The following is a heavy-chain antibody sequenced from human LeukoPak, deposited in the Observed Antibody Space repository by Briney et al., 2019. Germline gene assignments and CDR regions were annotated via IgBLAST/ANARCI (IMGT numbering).Heavy chain of an antibody. CDR2: IYSGGSI. D-gene: IGHD5-24*01. CDR3: ARGESFDGYNFPPYFDY. Sequence: GGSLRLSCAASGFTVSSNYMSWVRQAPGKGLEWVSVIYSGGSIYYADSVKGRFTISRDNSKNTLYLQMNSLRAEDTAVYYCARGESFDGYNFPPYFDYWGQGTLVTVSS. J-gene: IGHJ4*02. CDR1: GFTVSSNY. V-gene: IGHV3-53*01.